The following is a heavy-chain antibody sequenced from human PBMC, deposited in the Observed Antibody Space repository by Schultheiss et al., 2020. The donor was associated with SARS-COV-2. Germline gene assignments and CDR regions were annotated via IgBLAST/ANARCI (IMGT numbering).Heavy chain of an antibody. V-gene: IGHV3-21*01. CDR2: ISSSSSYI. CDR1: GFTFSSYS. J-gene: IGHJ6*03. Sequence: GGSLRLSCAASGFTFSSYSMNWVRQAPGKGLEWVSSISSSSSYIYYADSVKGRFTISRDNAKNSLYLQMNSLRAEDTAVYYCARDESLLPSPVRGGIVVVPAAPFYMDVWGKGTTVTVSS. CDR3: ARDESLLPSPVRGGIVVVPAAPFYMDV. D-gene: IGHD2-2*01.